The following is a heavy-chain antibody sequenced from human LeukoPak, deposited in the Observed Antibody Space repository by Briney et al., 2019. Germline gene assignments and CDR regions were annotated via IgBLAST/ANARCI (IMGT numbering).Heavy chain of an antibody. CDR2: INPNSGGT. J-gene: IGHJ3*02. D-gene: IGHD6-6*01. Sequence: ASVKVSCKASGYTFTGYYMHWVRQAPGQGLEWMGWINPNSGGTNYAQKFQGRVTLTTDTSTSTAYMELRSLRSDDTALYYCAREIPRTAARPDAFDIWGQGTMVTVSS. V-gene: IGHV1-2*02. CDR3: AREIPRTAARPDAFDI. CDR1: GYTFTGYY.